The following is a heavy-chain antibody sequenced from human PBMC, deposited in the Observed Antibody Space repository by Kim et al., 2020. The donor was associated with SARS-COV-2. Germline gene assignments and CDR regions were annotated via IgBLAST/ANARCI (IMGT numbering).Heavy chain of an antibody. CDR3: ATAPSAVAGVDY. CDR1: GYTLTELS. D-gene: IGHD6-19*01. J-gene: IGHJ4*02. V-gene: IGHV1-24*01. CDR2: FDPEDGET. Sequence: ASVKVSCKVSGYTLTELSMHWVRQAPGKGLGWMGGFDPEDGETIYAQKFQGRVTMTEDTSTDTAYMELSSLRSEDTAVYYCATAPSAVAGVDYWGQGTLVTVSS.